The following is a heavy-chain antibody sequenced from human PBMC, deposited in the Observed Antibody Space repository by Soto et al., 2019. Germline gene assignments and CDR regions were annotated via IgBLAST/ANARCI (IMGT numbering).Heavy chain of an antibody. D-gene: IGHD4-17*01. CDR2: IYYSGST. V-gene: IGHV4-59*08. Sequence: QVQLQESGPGLVKPSETLSLTCTVSGGSISSYYWSWIRQPPGKGLEWIGYIYYSGSTNYNPSLKSRVTISVDTSKNPVSLKLSSVTAADTAVYYCATTVVTLGWFDPWGQGTLVTVSS. J-gene: IGHJ5*02. CDR3: ATTVVTLGWFDP. CDR1: GGSISSYY.